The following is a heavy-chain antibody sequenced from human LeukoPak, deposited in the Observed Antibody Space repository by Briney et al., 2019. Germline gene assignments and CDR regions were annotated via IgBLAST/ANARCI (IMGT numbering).Heavy chain of an antibody. J-gene: IGHJ4*02. CDR2: IYYSGST. Sequence: SETLSLTCTVSGGSISSGGYSWSWIRQHPGKGLEWIGYIYYSGSTYYNPSLKSRVTISVDTSKKQFSLKLSSVTAADTAVYYCARGLIAAAGAYFDYWGQGTLVTVSS. V-gene: IGHV4-31*03. CDR1: GGSISSGGYS. CDR3: ARGLIAAAGAYFDY. D-gene: IGHD6-13*01.